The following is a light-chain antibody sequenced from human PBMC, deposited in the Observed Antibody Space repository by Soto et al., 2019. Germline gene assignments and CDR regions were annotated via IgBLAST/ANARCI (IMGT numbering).Light chain of an antibody. CDR3: PEFLTSPKT. J-gene: IGKJ1*01. CDR2: GAS. CDR1: KSVSIN. Sequence: EIVVTQSPATLSSFPGDRATLSCRASKSVSINLAWIQQKPGHGPRLQIYGASRRPPGSPERVNCRGSGTDFTATIRTLEPEDFAVYYCPEFLTSPKTFGQGTKVDIK. V-gene: IGKV3-20*01.